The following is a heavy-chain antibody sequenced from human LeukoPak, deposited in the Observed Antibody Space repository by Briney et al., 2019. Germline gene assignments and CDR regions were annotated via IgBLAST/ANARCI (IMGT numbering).Heavy chain of an antibody. J-gene: IGHJ4*02. D-gene: IGHD6-13*01. CDR3: ARDTAAAGSYFDY. CDR2: ISSSGSTI. V-gene: IGHV3-11*01. Sequence: GGSLRLSCAASGFTFSDYYMSWLRQAPGKGLEWVSYISSSGSTIYYADSVKGRFTISRDNAKNSLYLQMNSLRAEDTAVYYCARDTAAAGSYFDYWGQGTLVTVSS. CDR1: GFTFSDYY.